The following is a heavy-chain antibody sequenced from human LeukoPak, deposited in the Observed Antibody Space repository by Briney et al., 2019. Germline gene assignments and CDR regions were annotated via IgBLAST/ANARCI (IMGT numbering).Heavy chain of an antibody. J-gene: IGHJ4*02. V-gene: IGHV3-74*01. Sequence: GGSLRLSCAASGFTFSSYWMHWVRQAPGKGLVWVSRINTDGISTSYADSVKGRFTISRDNAKNTLYLQMNSLRAEDTAVYYCARDLGEEYYDSSGYGYWGQGTLVTVSS. CDR2: INTDGIST. D-gene: IGHD3-22*01. CDR3: ARDLGEEYYDSSGYGY. CDR1: GFTFSSYW.